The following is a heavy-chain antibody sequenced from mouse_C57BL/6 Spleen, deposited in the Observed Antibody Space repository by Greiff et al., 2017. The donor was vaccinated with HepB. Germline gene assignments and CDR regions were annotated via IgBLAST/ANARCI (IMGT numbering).Heavy chain of an antibody. CDR3: TKRGLYYGSSSFDY. CDR1: GFNIKDDY. Sequence: EVQRVESGAELVRPGASVKLSCTASGFNIKDDYMHWVKQRPEQGLEWIGWIDPENGDTEYASKFQGKATITADTSSNTAYLQLSSLTSEDTAVYYCTKRGLYYGSSSFDYWGQGTTLTVSS. CDR2: IDPENGDT. D-gene: IGHD1-1*01. J-gene: IGHJ2*01. V-gene: IGHV14-4*01.